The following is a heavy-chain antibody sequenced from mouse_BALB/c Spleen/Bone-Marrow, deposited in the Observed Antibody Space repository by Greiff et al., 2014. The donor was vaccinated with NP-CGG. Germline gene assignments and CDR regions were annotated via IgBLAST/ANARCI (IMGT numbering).Heavy chain of an antibody. V-gene: IGHV1-9*01. CDR1: GYTFSSYW. CDR2: ILPGSGST. CDR3: VRTYYAYAWFVY. J-gene: IGHJ3*01. D-gene: IGHD2-9*01. Sequence: QVQLQQSGAELMKPGASVKISCKATGYTFSSYWIEWVKQRPGHGLEWIGEILPGSGSTNYNEKFKGKATFTADTSSNTAYMQLSSLTSEDSAVYYCVRTYYAYAWFVYWGQGTLVTVSA.